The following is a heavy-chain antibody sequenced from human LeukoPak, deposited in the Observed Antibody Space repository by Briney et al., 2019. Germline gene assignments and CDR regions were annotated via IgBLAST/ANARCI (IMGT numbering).Heavy chain of an antibody. D-gene: IGHD3-16*01. CDR2: ISGSGGHT. CDR1: GFTFSTYA. J-gene: IGHJ4*02. CDR3: AKDLRYNYAY. V-gene: IGHV3-23*01. Sequence: GESLRLSCAASGFTFSTYAMSCVRQAPGKGLEWVSAISGSGGHTDYADSVKGRFTISRDNSKNTLYLQMNSLTAEDTAVYYCAKDLRYNYAYWGQGTLVTVSS.